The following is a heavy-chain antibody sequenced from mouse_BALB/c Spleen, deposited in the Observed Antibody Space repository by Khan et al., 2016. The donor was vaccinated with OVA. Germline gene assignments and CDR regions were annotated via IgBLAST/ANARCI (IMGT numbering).Heavy chain of an antibody. V-gene: IGHV1-9*01. D-gene: IGHD1-1*01. CDR1: GYTFSSYW. CDR3: ARGNYYGSTSWFGY. CDR2: ILPGSNST. Sequence: QVQLKESGAELMKPGASVKISCKATGYTFSSYWIEWVKQRPGHGLEWIGEILPGSNSTNYNERFKGKATITADTSSNTAYMQLGSLTSEDSAIYYCARGNYYGSTSWFGYWGQGTLVIVSA. J-gene: IGHJ3*01.